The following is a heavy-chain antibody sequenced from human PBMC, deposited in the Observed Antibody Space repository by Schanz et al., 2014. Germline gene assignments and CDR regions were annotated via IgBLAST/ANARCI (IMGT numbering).Heavy chain of an antibody. Sequence: QVQLVQSGAEVKKPGASVKVSCKSSGYTFTDYHIHWVRQAPGQGLEYMGRINPNSGGTNFAQKFQGRFTTTRDTSISTVYMELSRLRSDDTDVYYCAREGTVIRGLSGWFDPWGQGTLVTVSS. CDR2: INPNSGGT. J-gene: IGHJ5*02. CDR1: GYTFTDYH. D-gene: IGHD3-10*01. V-gene: IGHV1-2*05. CDR3: AREGTVIRGLSGWFDP.